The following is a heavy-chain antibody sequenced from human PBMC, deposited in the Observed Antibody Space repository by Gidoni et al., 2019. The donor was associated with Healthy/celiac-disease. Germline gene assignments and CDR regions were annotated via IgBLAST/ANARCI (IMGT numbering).Heavy chain of an antibody. CDR1: GFTFSSYA. Sequence: EVQLLESGGGLVQPGGSLRLSCAASGFTFSSYAMCWVRQTPGKGLEWVSAIGGSGGSTYYADSVKGRFTISRDNSKNTLYLQMNSLRAEDTAVYYCAKDWSGPYCGGACYSAVDYWGQGTLVTVSS. J-gene: IGHJ4*02. D-gene: IGHD2-21*02. V-gene: IGHV3-23*01. CDR3: AKDWSGPYCGGACYSAVDY. CDR2: IGGSGGST.